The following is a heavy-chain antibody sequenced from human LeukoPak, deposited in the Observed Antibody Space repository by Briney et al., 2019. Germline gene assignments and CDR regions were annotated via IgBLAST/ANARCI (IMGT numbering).Heavy chain of an antibody. CDR2: ISGSGGST. D-gene: IGHD3-3*01. CDR1: GFTFSSYA. CDR3: AKDQYYDFWSGFYY. Sequence: QPGGSLRLSCAASGFTFSSYAMSWVRQAPGKGLEWVSAISGSGGSTYYADSVKGRFTISRDNSKNTLYLPMNSLRAEDTAVYYCAKDQYYDFWSGFYYWGQGTLVTVSS. J-gene: IGHJ4*02. V-gene: IGHV3-23*01.